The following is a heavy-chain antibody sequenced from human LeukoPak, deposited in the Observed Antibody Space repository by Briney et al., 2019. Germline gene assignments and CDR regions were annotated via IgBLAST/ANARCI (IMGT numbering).Heavy chain of an antibody. Sequence: ASVKVSCKASGYTFTGYYMHWVRQAPGQGLEWMGWINPNSGGTNYAQKFQGRVTMTRDTSISTAYMELSRLRSDDTAVYYCARGRKAIVVVPAASYYYYYMDVWGKGTTVTVSS. CDR2: INPNSGGT. D-gene: IGHD2-2*01. CDR1: GYTFTGYY. V-gene: IGHV1-2*02. J-gene: IGHJ6*03. CDR3: ARGRKAIVVVPAASYYYYYMDV.